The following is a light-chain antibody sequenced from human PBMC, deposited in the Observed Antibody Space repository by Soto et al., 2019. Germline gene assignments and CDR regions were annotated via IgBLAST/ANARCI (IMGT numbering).Light chain of an antibody. V-gene: IGLV1-40*01. J-gene: IGLJ1*01. Sequence: QSVLTQPPSVSGAPGQRVTISCTGSSSNIGAGYDVHWYQQLPGTGPKLLIYANNNRPSGVPDRFSGSKSGTSASLAITGLRAEDEADYYCQSYDSSLSGYVFGTGTKGTV. CDR1: SSNIGAGYD. CDR3: QSYDSSLSGYV. CDR2: ANN.